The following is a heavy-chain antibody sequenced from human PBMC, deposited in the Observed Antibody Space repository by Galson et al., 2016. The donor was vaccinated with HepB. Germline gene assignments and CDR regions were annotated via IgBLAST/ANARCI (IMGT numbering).Heavy chain of an antibody. CDR2: IYHSGGT. Sequence: ETLSLTCTVSSGSIGSYYWSWLRQPPGKGLEWVGFIYHSGGTRYNPSLRSRVTMSVDTSKNQFSLNVRSVTAADTAVYYCARGPTLVATFKDYYYGLDAWGQGTTVTVSS. CDR3: ARGPTLVATFKDYYYGLDA. D-gene: IGHD5-12*01. V-gene: IGHV4-59*01. CDR1: SGSIGSYY. J-gene: IGHJ6*02.